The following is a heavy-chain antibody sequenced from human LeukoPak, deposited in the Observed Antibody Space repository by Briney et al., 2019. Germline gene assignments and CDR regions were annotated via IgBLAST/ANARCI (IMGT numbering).Heavy chain of an antibody. CDR3: TRVLDAFDI. Sequence: GGSLKLSCAASGFSLSGSPMHWVRQASGKGLEWVGRIGSKANNYATVYTASVKGRFTISRDDSKNTAYPQMNSLKSEDTAVYYCTRVLDAFDIWGQGTMVTVSS. CDR1: GFSLSGSP. CDR2: IGSKANNYAT. J-gene: IGHJ3*02. V-gene: IGHV3-73*01.